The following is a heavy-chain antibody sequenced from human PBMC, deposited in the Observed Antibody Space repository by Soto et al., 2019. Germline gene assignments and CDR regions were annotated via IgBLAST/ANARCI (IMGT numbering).Heavy chain of an antibody. D-gene: IGHD3-22*01. CDR2: IWYDGSNK. J-gene: IGHJ6*02. V-gene: IGHV3-33*01. Sequence: QVQLVESGGGVVQPGRSLRLSCAASGFTFSSYGMHWVRQAPGKGLEWVAVIWYDGSNKYYADSVKGRFTISRDNSKNTLYLQMNSLRAEDTAVYYCARDRHYYSSGDPGMDVWGQGTTVTVSS. CDR1: GFTFSSYG. CDR3: ARDRHYYSSGDPGMDV.